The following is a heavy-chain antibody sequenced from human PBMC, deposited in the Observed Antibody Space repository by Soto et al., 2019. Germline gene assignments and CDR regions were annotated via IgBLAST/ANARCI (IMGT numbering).Heavy chain of an antibody. CDR3: AKDVRVGATKFDY. J-gene: IGHJ4*02. D-gene: IGHD1-26*01. Sequence: ASVKVSCKVSGYTLTELSMHWVRQAPGKGLEWMGGFDPEDGETIYAQKFQGRVTMTEDTSTDTAYMQMNSLRAEDTAVYYCAKDVRVGATKFDYWGQGTLVTVSS. CDR2: FDPEDGET. V-gene: IGHV1-24*01. CDR1: GYTLTELS.